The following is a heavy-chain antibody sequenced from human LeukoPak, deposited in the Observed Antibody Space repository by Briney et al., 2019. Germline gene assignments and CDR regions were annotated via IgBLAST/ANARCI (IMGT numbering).Heavy chain of an antibody. D-gene: IGHD3-10*01. CDR2: INNDGSTT. V-gene: IGHV3-74*01. CDR1: GFTFANTW. Sequence: TGGSLRLSCAASGFTFANTWMHWVRQAPGKGLVWLSLINNDGSTTNYADSVKGRFTISRDNAKNTVYLQMNSLRAEDTAVYYCAIGGTYGSGSWGQGTLVTVSS. J-gene: IGHJ4*02. CDR3: AIGGTYGSGS.